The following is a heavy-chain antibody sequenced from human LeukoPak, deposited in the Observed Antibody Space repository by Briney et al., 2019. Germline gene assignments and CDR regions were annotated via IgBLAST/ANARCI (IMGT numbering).Heavy chain of an antibody. Sequence: ASVKVSCKASGYTFTSYYMHWVRQAPGQGLEWMGIINPSGGSTSYAQKFQGRVTMTRDTSTSTVYMELSSLRSRDTAVYYCARGGGGSGYYFLFDYWGQGTLVTVSS. V-gene: IGHV1-46*01. CDR2: INPSGGST. CDR1: GYTFTSYY. J-gene: IGHJ4*02. CDR3: ARGGGGSGYYFLFDY. D-gene: IGHD3-22*01.